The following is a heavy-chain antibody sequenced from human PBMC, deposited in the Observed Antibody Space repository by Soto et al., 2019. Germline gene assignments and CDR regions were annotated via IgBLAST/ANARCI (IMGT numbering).Heavy chain of an antibody. V-gene: IGHV4-30-2*01. Sequence: SETLSLTCAVSGGSISSGGYSWSWIRQPPGKGLELIGYIYLIGSTYYNPSLKSRVTIFLDRSKNQFSLRMTSVTAADTAVYYCASPSLDFDMCSWGHGTLVTVSS. CDR2: IYLIGST. J-gene: IGHJ5*01. D-gene: IGHD3-9*01. CDR3: ASPSLDFDMCS. CDR1: GGSISSGGYS.